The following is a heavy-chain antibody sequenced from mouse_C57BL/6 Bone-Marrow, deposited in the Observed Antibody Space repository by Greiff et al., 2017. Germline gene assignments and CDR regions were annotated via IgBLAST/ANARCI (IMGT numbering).Heavy chain of an antibody. CDR3: SGRGFAY. J-gene: IGHJ3*01. CDR1: GYTFTSYW. CDR2: IDPSDSET. V-gene: IGHV1-52*01. Sequence: VQLQESGAELVRPGSSVKLSCKASGYTFTSYWMHWVKQRPIQGLEWIGNIDPSDSETHYNQKFKDKATLTVDKSSSTAYMQLSSLTSEDSAVYYCSGRGFAYWGQGTLVTVSA.